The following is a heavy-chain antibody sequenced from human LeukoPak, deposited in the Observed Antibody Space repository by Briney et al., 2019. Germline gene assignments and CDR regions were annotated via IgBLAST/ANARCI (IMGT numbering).Heavy chain of an antibody. CDR1: GGSFSGYY. CDR3: ARHGPAAIPGYYYYMDV. V-gene: IGHV4-34*01. D-gene: IGHD2-21*01. Sequence: SETLSLTCAVYGGSFSGYYWSWIRQPPGKGLEWIGEINHSGSTNYNPPLKSRVTISVDTSKNQFSLKLSSVTAADTAVYYCARHGPAAIPGYYYYMDVWGKGTTVTVSS. J-gene: IGHJ6*03. CDR2: INHSGST.